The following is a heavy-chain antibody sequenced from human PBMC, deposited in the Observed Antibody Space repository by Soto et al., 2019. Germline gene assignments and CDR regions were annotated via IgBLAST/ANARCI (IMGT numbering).Heavy chain of an antibody. D-gene: IGHD6-13*01. CDR3: AKVGFQLAAAGTLDY. J-gene: IGHJ4*02. CDR1: GFTFSSYG. V-gene: IGHV3-30*18. Sequence: PGGSLRLSCAASGFTFSSYGMHWVRQAPGKGLEWVAVISYDGSNKYYADSVKGRFTISRDNSKNTLYLQMNSLRAEDTAVYYCAKVGFQLAAAGTLDYWGQGTLVTVSS. CDR2: ISYDGSNK.